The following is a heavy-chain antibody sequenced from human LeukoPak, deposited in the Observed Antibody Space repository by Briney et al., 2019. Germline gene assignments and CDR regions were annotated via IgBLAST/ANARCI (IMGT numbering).Heavy chain of an antibody. CDR1: GYTFTSYD. V-gene: IGHV1-69*04. D-gene: IGHD1-26*01. CDR2: IIPILGIA. Sequence: SVKVSCKASGYTFTSYDINWVRQAPGQGLEWMGRIIPILGIANYAQKFQGRVTITADKSTSTAYMELSSLRSEDTAVCYCARGGSDGGLDYWGQGTLVTVSS. CDR3: ARGGSDGGLDY. J-gene: IGHJ4*02.